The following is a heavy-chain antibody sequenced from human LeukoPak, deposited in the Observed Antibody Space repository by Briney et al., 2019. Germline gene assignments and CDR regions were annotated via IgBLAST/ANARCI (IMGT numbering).Heavy chain of an antibody. CDR2: IYPSDSQT. J-gene: IGHJ4*02. CDR3: ARRLRHYYDSSGYSTPYYFDY. Sequence: GESLKIPCKGSGYSFANYWIGRVRQMPGKGLEWMGIIYPSDSQTRYSPSFQGQVTISVDKSISTAFLQWSSLQASDTAIYYCARRLRHYYDSSGYSTPYYFDYWGQGTLVTVSS. CDR1: GYSFANYW. D-gene: IGHD3-22*01. V-gene: IGHV5-51*01.